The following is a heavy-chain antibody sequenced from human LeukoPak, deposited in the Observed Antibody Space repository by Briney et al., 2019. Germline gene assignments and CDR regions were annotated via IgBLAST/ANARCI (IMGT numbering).Heavy chain of an antibody. J-gene: IGHJ4*02. CDR1: GFTFVTYA. CDR3: AGRAPSDRNYHY. V-gene: IGHV3-23*01. CDR2: ISGRGDTT. D-gene: IGHD1-14*01. Sequence: GGSLRLSCAASGFTFVTYAMGWVRQAPGKGLEWLSVISGRGDTTYYADSVKGRFTIYRDNSKNTLYLQMSSLRVDDSAIYFCAGRAPSDRNYHYWGQGTLVTVSS.